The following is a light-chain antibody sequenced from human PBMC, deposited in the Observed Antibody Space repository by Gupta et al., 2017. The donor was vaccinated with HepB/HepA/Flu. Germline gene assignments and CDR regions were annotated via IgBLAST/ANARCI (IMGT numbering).Light chain of an antibody. V-gene: IGKV3-15*01. CDR3: QQYNKWPLT. Sequence: DIVMTQSPATQSVSPGERATLSCRASQSVSSNLAWYQQKPGQAPRLLIYGASTRATGIPARFSGSGSGTEFTLTISSLQSEDFAVYYCQQYNKWPLTFGGGTKVEIK. J-gene: IGKJ4*01. CDR1: QSVSSN. CDR2: GAS.